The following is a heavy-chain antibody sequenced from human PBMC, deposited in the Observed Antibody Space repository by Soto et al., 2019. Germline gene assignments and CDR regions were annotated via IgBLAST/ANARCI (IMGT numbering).Heavy chain of an antibody. CDR1: GYSISSGYY. V-gene: IGHV4-38-2*01. Sequence: SETLSLTCAVSGYSISSGYYWGWIRQPPGKGLEWIGSIYHSGSTYYNSSLKGRVNISVDTSKNQFSLKLRSVTAADTAVYYCASTKRGYYDFWSGYAYYLPDWGQGPLLTV. D-gene: IGHD3-3*01. CDR2: IYHSGST. CDR3: ASTKRGYYDFWSGYAYYLPD. J-gene: IGHJ4*02.